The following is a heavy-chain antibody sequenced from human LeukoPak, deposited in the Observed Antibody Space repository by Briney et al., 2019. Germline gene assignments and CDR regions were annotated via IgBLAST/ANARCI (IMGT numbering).Heavy chain of an antibody. CDR2: INHSGST. J-gene: IGHJ4*02. CDR1: GGSFSGYY. V-gene: IGHV4-34*01. Sequence: SETLSLTCAVYGGSFSGYYWSWIRQPPGKGLEWIGKINHSGSTNYNPSLKSRVTISVDRSKNQFSLKLSSVTAADTAVYYCARVRAFYDYVWGSYRYTGPFDYWGQGTLVTVSS. CDR3: ARVRAFYDYVWGSYRYTGPFDY. D-gene: IGHD3-16*02.